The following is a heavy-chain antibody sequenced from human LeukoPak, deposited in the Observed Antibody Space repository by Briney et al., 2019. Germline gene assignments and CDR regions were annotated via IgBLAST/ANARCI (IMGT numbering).Heavy chain of an antibody. CDR2: ISAYNGNT. V-gene: IGHV1-18*01. CDR3: ARDAIHYDFWSGYHEYYFDY. J-gene: IGHJ4*02. D-gene: IGHD3-3*01. CDR1: GYTFTSYG. Sequence: ASVKVSCKASGYTFTSYGISWVRQAPGQGLEWMGWISAYNGNTNYAQKLQGRVTMTTDTSTSTAYMELRSLRSDDTAVYYCARDAIHYDFWSGYHEYYFDYWGQGTLVTVSS.